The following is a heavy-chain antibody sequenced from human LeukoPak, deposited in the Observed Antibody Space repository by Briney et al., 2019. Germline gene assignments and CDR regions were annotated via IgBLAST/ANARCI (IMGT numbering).Heavy chain of an antibody. CDR3: ARASYDFWSGYSLDY. CDR1: GGSISSYY. Sequence: SETLSLICTVCGGSISSYYWSWIRQPPGKGLEWIGYIYYSGSTNYNPSLKSRVTISVDTSTNQFSLKLSSVTAADTAVYYCARASYDFWSGYSLDYWGQGTLVTVSS. CDR2: IYYSGST. D-gene: IGHD3-3*01. J-gene: IGHJ4*02. V-gene: IGHV4-59*01.